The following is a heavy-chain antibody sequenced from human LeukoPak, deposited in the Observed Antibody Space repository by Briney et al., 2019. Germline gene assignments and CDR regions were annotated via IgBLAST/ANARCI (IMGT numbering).Heavy chain of an antibody. Sequence: SETLSLTCTVSGGTISGHYWSWIRQPPGKGLEWIGYIFYSGSPNYNPSLKSRVTISVDTSKNQFSLKLSSVTAADTAVYYCAREYYGSGSYSSAFDIWGQGTMVTVSS. D-gene: IGHD3-10*01. CDR1: GGTISGHY. J-gene: IGHJ3*02. V-gene: IGHV4-59*11. CDR3: AREYYGSGSYSSAFDI. CDR2: IFYSGSP.